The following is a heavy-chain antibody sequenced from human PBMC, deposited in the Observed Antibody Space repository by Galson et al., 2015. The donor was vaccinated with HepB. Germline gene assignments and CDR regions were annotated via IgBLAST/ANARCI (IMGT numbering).Heavy chain of an antibody. D-gene: IGHD5-24*01. CDR2: INPSNGNT. CDR3: ARGGMATIGGPTFDY. Sequence: SVKVSCKACRYIFTKFGISWVRQAPGQGLEWMGWINPSNGNTNYAQKFQGRVIMTTDTSTSTAYMELRSLRSDDTAVYYCARGGMATIGGPTFDYWGQGTLVTVSS. V-gene: IGHV1-18*01. CDR1: RYIFTKFG. J-gene: IGHJ4*02.